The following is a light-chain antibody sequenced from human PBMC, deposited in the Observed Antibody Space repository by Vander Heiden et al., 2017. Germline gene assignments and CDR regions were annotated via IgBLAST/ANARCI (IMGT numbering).Light chain of an antibody. CDR1: QYINTY. CDR3: QQSDSTVHT. J-gene: IGKJ2*01. CDR2: AAS. Sequence: DDQMTQTPSSLSASVGDRVTITCRASQYINTYLNWYQQSPVKAPRSLIYAASKLQSGVPSRFSGSGSGTDFTLTISSLQPEDFAIYYCQQSDSTVHTFGQGTKIQIK. V-gene: IGKV1-39*01.